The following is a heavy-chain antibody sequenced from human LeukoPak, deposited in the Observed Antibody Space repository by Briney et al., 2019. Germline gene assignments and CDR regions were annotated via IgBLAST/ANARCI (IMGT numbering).Heavy chain of an antibody. D-gene: IGHD3-16*02. CDR1: GFTFSSYA. J-gene: IGHJ3*02. Sequence: PGGSLRLSCAASGFTFSSYAMSWVRQAPGKGLEWGSAISGSGGSTYYADSVKGRFTISRDNSKNTLYLQMNSLRAEDTAVYYCAKDQYPYDYVWGSYRTDAFDIWGQGTMVTVSS. CDR3: AKDQYPYDYVWGSYRTDAFDI. CDR2: ISGSGGST. V-gene: IGHV3-23*01.